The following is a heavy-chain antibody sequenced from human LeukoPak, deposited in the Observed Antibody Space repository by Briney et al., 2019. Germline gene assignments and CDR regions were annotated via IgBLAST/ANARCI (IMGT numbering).Heavy chain of an antibody. D-gene: IGHD5-12*01. V-gene: IGHV3-11*01. CDR3: ARDSRGAFDI. Sequence: GGSLRLSCAASGFTFSDYYMSWIRQAPGKGLEWLSYISTSGTTIFYADSVKGRFTISRDNAKNSLYLQMNSLRAEDTALYYCARDSRGAFDIWGQGTIVTVSS. J-gene: IGHJ3*02. CDR2: ISTSGTTI. CDR1: GFTFSDYY.